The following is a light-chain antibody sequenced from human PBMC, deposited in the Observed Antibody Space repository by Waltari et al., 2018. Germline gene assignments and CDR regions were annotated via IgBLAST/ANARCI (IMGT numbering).Light chain of an antibody. J-gene: IGLJ1*01. CDR1: SRDIGSYDW. V-gene: IGLV2-14*03. Sequence: QSALTQPASVSGSPGQSITISCTGSSRDIGSYDWVSWYQQHPGKAPKVGIFDVSFRPYGVSSLSAGSKSGNTASLTIAWLQAEDEAYYYCTSYTTRHSLVFGTGTKVTVL. CDR3: TSYTTRHSLV. CDR2: DVS.